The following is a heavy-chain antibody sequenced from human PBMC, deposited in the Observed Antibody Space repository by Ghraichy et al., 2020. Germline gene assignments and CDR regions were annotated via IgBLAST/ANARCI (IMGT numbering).Heavy chain of an antibody. J-gene: IGHJ4*02. D-gene: IGHD6-13*01. CDR3: AKVSPRSRKSIAAAGDFDY. CDR1: GFTFSSYA. CDR2: ISGSGGST. Sequence: GGSLRLSCAASGFTFSSYAMSWVRQAPGKGLEWVSAISGSGGSTYYADSVKGRFTISRDNSKNTLYLQMNSLRAEDTAVYYCAKVSPRSRKSIAAAGDFDYWGQGTLVTVSS. V-gene: IGHV3-23*01.